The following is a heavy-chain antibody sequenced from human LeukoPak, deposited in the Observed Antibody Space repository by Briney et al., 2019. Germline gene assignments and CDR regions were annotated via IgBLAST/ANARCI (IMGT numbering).Heavy chain of an antibody. D-gene: IGHD6-13*01. Sequence: SETLSLTCTVSVGSISSSSYYWGWIRQPPGKGLEWIGSIYYSGSTYYNPSLKSRVTISVDTSKNQLSLKLSSVTAADTAVYYCASARTSSRSWFTFDYWGQGILVTVSS. V-gene: IGHV4-39*01. J-gene: IGHJ4*02. CDR3: ASARTSSRSWFTFDY. CDR1: VGSISSSSYY. CDR2: IYYSGST.